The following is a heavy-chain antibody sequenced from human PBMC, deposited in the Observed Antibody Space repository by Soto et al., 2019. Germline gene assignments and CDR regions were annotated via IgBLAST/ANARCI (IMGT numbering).Heavy chain of an antibody. V-gene: IGHV1-3*01. CDR1: GYTFTSYA. D-gene: IGHD6-13*01. J-gene: IGHJ5*02. Sequence: QVQLVHSGAEVKKPGASVKVSCKASGYTFTSYAMHWVRQAPGQRLEWMGWINAGNGNTKYSQKFQGRVNITRDTSASTAYMELSSLRSDDTAVYYCARTGSSSWYWFDPWGQGTLVTVSS. CDR3: ARTGSSSWYWFDP. CDR2: INAGNGNT.